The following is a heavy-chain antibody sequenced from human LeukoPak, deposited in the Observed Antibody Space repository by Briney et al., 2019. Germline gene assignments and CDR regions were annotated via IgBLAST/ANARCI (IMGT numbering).Heavy chain of an antibody. CDR3: ARETRALYYYDSSGAIDY. CDR2: IYYSGST. V-gene: IGHV4-59*01. J-gene: IGHJ4*02. CDR1: GGSISSYY. Sequence: PSETLSLTCTVSGGSISSYYWSWIRQPPGRGLEWIGYIYYSGSTNYNPSLKSRVTISVDTSKNQFSLKLSSVTAADTAVYYCARETRALYYYDSSGAIDYWGQGTLVTVSS. D-gene: IGHD3-22*01.